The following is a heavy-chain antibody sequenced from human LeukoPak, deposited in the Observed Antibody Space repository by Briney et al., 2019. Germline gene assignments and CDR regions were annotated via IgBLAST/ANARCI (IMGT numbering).Heavy chain of an antibody. J-gene: IGHJ4*02. CDR3: ARDGNLDY. CDR2: INPDTGGT. V-gene: IGHV1-2*02. D-gene: IGHD1-14*01. CDR1: GYTFSGHY. Sequence: ASVKVSCKASGYTFSGHYMHWVRQAPGQGLEWMGWINPDTGGTNSAQTFQGRVTMTRDTSISTAYMEPTRLTSDDTAVYYCARDGNLDYWGQGTLVAVSS.